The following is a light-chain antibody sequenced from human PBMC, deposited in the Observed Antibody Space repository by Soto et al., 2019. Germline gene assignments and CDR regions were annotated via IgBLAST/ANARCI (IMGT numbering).Light chain of an antibody. J-gene: IGKJ4*01. CDR3: QQSYSTRLT. CDR1: KNIKTY. V-gene: IGKV1-39*01. Sequence: DIQMTQSPFSLSASVGDRVTISCRPSKNIKTYLNWYQQSPGKAPKLLIFAASTLQSGVPSRFSGSGSGTDFTLTISSLHPEDFATYYCQQSYSTRLTFGGGTKVEI. CDR2: AAS.